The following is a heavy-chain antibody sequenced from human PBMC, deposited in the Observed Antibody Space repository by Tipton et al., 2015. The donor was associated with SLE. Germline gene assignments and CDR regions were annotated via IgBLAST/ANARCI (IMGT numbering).Heavy chain of an antibody. J-gene: IGHJ4*02. CDR2: MNPNSGNT. D-gene: IGHD2-15*01. CDR3: ARTGYCSGCSCYFFFDY. CDR1: GYTFTSYD. V-gene: IGHV1-8*02. Sequence: QLVQSGAEVKKPGASVKVSCKASGYTFTSYDINWVRQATGQGLEWMGWMNPNSGNTGYAQKFQGRVTMTRNTSISTAYMELSSLRSEDTAVYYCARTGYCSGCSCYFFFDYWGQGMLVTVSS.